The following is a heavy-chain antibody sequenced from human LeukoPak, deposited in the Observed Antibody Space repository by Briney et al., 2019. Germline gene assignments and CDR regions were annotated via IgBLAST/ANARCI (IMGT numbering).Heavy chain of an antibody. CDR2: IYSGGST. J-gene: IGHJ4*02. CDR3: AKGGVTMVRGVFDY. D-gene: IGHD3-10*01. V-gene: IGHV3-53*01. Sequence: ETLSLACTVSGYTISSGYYWGWIWQPPGKGLEWVSVIYSGGSTYYADSVKGRFTISRDNSKNTLYLQMNSLRAEDTAVYYCAKGGVTMVRGVFDYWGQGTLVTVSS. CDR1: GYTISSGYY.